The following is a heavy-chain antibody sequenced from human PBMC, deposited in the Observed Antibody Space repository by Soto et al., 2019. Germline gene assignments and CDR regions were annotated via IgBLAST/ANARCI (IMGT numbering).Heavy chain of an antibody. J-gene: IGHJ6*02. Sequence: PGESLKISCKGSGYSFTSYWIGWVRQMPGKGLEWMGIIYPGDSDTRYSPSFQGQVTISADQSISTAYLQWSSLKASDTAMYYCARHAYDFWSGHPNPRYYYGMDVWGQGTTVTVSS. D-gene: IGHD3-3*01. CDR2: IYPGDSDT. V-gene: IGHV5-51*01. CDR3: ARHAYDFWSGHPNPRYYYGMDV. CDR1: GYSFTSYW.